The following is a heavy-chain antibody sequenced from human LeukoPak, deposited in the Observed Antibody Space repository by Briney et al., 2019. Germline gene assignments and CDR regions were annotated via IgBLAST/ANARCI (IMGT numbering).Heavy chain of an antibody. CDR2: ISYDGSNK. D-gene: IGHD3-22*01. CDR1: GFTFSSYG. J-gene: IGHJ3*02. Sequence: GGSLRLSCAASGFTFSSYGMHWVRQAPGKGLEWVAVISYDGSNKYYADSVKGRFTISRDNSKNTLYLQMNSLRAEDTAVYYCARRSSVRAFDIWGQGTMVTVSS. CDR3: ARRSSVRAFDI. V-gene: IGHV3-30*03.